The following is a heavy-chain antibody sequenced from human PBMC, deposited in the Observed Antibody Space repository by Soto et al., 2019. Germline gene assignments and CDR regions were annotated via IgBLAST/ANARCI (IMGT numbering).Heavy chain of an antibody. Sequence: DVQLVESGGGLVKPGGSLRLSCAASGFNFHTYTMTWVRQAPGKGLGWVSYISGTSETIFYADSVKGRFTISRDNAKNSLSLQLNSLRDEETAVYYCATGYCRSDNCHFTHWGQGTLVTVSS. CDR1: GFNFHTYT. J-gene: IGHJ4*02. CDR3: ATGYCRSDNCHFTH. V-gene: IGHV3-48*02. CDR2: ISGTSETI. D-gene: IGHD2-2*03.